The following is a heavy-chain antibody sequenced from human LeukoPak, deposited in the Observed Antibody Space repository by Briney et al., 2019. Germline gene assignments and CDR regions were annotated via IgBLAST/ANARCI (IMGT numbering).Heavy chain of an antibody. Sequence: SETLSLTCTVSGGSISSYYWSWIRQPAGKGLEWIGRIYTSGSTNYNPSLKSRVTISVDTSKNQFSLKLSSVTAADTAVYYCARSTSHYDYVWGSYRVTYYFDYWGQGTLVTVSS. D-gene: IGHD3-16*02. CDR3: ARSTSHYDYVWGSYRVTYYFDY. V-gene: IGHV4-4*07. J-gene: IGHJ4*02. CDR2: IYTSGST. CDR1: GGSISSYY.